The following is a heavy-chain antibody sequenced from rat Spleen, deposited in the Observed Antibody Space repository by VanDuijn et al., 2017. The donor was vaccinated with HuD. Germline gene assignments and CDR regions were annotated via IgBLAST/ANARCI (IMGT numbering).Heavy chain of an antibody. J-gene: IGHJ2*01. D-gene: IGHD1-12*03. V-gene: IGHV5-22*01. CDR3: AGNGYYDGYYPSLDY. CDR1: GFTFSDYY. CDR2: ISYEGSST. Sequence: EVQLVESGGGLVQPGRSLKLSCAASGFTFSDYYMAWVRQAPKKGLEWVASISYEGSSTYYGDSVKGRFTISRDNAKSTLYRQMSSVGSEDRGTYYCAGNGYYDGYYPSLDYWGQGVMVTVSS.